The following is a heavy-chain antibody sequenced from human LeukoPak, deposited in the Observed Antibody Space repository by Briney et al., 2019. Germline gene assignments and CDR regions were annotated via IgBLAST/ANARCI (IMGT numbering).Heavy chain of an antibody. CDR2: ISYDGSDK. Sequence: GRSLRLSCVASGFTFSSYGMHWVRQAPDKGLEWVAFISYDGSDKSYADSVKGRFTISRDNAKNSLYLQMNSLRAEDTAVYYCARDLRLDYWGQGTLVTVSS. CDR1: GFTFSSYG. CDR3: ARDLRLDY. J-gene: IGHJ4*02. V-gene: IGHV3-30*03.